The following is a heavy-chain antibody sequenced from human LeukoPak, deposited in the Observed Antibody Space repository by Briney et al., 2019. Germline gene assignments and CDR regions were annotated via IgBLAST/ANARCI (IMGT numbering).Heavy chain of an antibody. CDR1: GDSISNYY. CDR3: GRRVISEFSIDKGNWLDP. CDR2: ILSSGST. J-gene: IGHJ5*02. V-gene: IGHV4-4*09. D-gene: IGHD3-3*02. Sequence: SETLSLTCSVSGDSISNYYWNWIRQSPGKGLEWIGYILSSGSTHHNPSLASRISLSMDPSKNQFSLKLSSVTAADTAVYYCGRRVISEFSIDKGNWLDPWGQGTLVTVSS.